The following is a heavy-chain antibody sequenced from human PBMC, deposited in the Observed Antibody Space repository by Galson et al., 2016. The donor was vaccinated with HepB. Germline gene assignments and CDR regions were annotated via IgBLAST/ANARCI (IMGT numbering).Heavy chain of an antibody. V-gene: IGHV2-70*01. J-gene: IGHJ4*02. Sequence: ALVKPTQTLTLTCTFSGFSLSTSGMSVSWIRQPPGKALEWLAVIDWEDDKYYSTSLKTRVTISKDTSKNQVVLTMTNLDPVDTATYYCARQLYYFDYWGQGTLVTVSS. CDR1: GFSLSTSGMS. CDR2: IDWEDDK. CDR3: ARQLYYFDY. D-gene: IGHD4-11*01.